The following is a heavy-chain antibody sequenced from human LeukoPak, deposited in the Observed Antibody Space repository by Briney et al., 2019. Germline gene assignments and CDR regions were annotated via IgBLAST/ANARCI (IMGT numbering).Heavy chain of an antibody. D-gene: IGHD5-12*01. Sequence: GGSLRLSCGASGFSFTTYWMGWVRQAPGKGLEWVANIKQDGTEKYYVDSVKGRFTISRDNAKNSLYLQMNSLRAEDTAVYYCAKYRLVWLPVPAFDFWGQGTLVTVSS. CDR1: GFSFTTYW. V-gene: IGHV3-7*01. CDR3: AKYRLVWLPVPAFDF. J-gene: IGHJ4*02. CDR2: IKQDGTEK.